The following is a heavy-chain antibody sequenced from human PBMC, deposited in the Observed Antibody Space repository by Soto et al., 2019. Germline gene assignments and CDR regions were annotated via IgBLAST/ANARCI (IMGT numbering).Heavy chain of an antibody. V-gene: IGHV3-74*01. CDR2: IDSGGRTT. CDR1: GFTFGHNW. CDR3: ARFGTYYDSSGFLY. Sequence: GGSLRLSCAASGFTFGHNWMHWVRHAPGKGLVWISRIDSGGRTTNYADSVKGRFIISRDNAKNTLYLQMNSLRADDTAVYYCARFGTYYDSSGFLYWGQGTLVTVSS. J-gene: IGHJ4*02. D-gene: IGHD3-22*01.